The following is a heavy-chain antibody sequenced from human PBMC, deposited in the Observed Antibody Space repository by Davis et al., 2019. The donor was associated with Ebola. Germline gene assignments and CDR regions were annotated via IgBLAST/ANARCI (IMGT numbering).Heavy chain of an antibody. CDR2: ISVYNGNT. Sequence: ASVKVSCKASGYTFTGYYMHWVRQAPGQGLEWMGWISVYNGNTNYAQKLQGRVTMTTDTSTSTAYMELRSLRSDDTAVYYCARDRGMVRGAYFDYWGQGTLVTVSS. V-gene: IGHV1-18*04. CDR1: GYTFTGYY. CDR3: ARDRGMVRGAYFDY. J-gene: IGHJ4*02. D-gene: IGHD3-10*01.